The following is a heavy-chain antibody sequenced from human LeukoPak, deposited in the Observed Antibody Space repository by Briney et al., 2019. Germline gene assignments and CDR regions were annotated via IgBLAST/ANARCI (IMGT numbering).Heavy chain of an antibody. J-gene: IGHJ4*02. CDR1: GGTFSSYA. D-gene: IGHD2-15*01. Sequence: ASVKVSCKASGGTFSSYAISWVRQAPGQGLEWMGGIIPIFGTANYAQKFQGRVTITADKSTSTAYMELSSLRSEDTAVYYCARVAGYCSGGSCYSEFDYWGQGTLVTVSS. V-gene: IGHV1-69*06. CDR2: IIPIFGTA. CDR3: ARVAGYCSGGSCYSEFDY.